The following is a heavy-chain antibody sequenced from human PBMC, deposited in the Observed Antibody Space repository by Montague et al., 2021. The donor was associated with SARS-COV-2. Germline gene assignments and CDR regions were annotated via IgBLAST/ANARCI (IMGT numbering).Heavy chain of an antibody. Sequence: TLSLTCSLSGGSISSGSYYWSWIRQPAGKGLEWIGRIYTSGSTNYNPSLKSRVTISLDRAKNHFSLLLSSVTAADTATYYCGRDSVSYGLDVWGQGTTVTVSS. CDR1: GGSISSGSYY. J-gene: IGHJ6*02. CDR2: IYTSGST. CDR3: GRDSVSYGLDV. V-gene: IGHV4-61*02. D-gene: IGHD3-16*01.